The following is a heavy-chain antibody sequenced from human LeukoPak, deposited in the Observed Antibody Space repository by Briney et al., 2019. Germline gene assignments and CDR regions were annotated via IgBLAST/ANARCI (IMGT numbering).Heavy chain of an antibody. CDR3: ARTNIAARRADFDY. J-gene: IGHJ4*02. CDR2: IYYSGST. Sequence: KLSETLSLTCTVSGGPISSYYWSWIRQPPGKGLEWIGYIYYSGSTNYNPSLKSRVTISVDTSKNQFSLKLTSVTAADTAVYYCARTNIAARRADFDYWGQGTVVTVSS. V-gene: IGHV4-59*01. D-gene: IGHD6-6*01. CDR1: GGPISSYY.